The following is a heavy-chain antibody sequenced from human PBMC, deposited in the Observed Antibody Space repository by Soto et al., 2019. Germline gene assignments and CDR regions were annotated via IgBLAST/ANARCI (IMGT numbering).Heavy chain of an antibody. J-gene: IGHJ6*02. D-gene: IGHD3-3*01. Sequence: SVTLSLTCTVSGYSISSGYYWGWIRQPPGKGLEWIGSIYHSGSTYYNPSLKSRVTISVDTSKNQFSLKLSSVTAADTAVYYCARXYYDFWSGYLYYYGMDVWGQGTTVTVSS. CDR2: IYHSGST. CDR1: GYSISSGYY. CDR3: ARXYYDFWSGYLYYYGMDV. V-gene: IGHV4-38-2*02.